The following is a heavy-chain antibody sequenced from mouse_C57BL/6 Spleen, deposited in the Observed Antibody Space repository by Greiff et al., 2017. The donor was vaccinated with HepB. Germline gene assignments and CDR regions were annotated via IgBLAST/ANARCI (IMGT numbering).Heavy chain of an antibody. D-gene: IGHD2-3*01. Sequence: EVQLVESEGGLVQPGSSMKLSCTASGFTFSDYYMAWVRQVPEKGLEWVANINYDGSSTYYLDSLKSRFIISRDNAKNILYLQMSSLKSEDTATYYCATYDGYFRGFAYWGQGTLVTVSA. V-gene: IGHV5-16*01. CDR1: GFTFSDYY. J-gene: IGHJ3*01. CDR2: INYDGSST. CDR3: ATYDGYFRGFAY.